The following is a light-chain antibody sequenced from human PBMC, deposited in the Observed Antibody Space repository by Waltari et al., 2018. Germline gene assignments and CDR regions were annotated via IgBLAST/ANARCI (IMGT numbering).Light chain of an antibody. CDR1: QYVSNY. CDR3: QQRSRWPLT. J-gene: IGKJ4*01. V-gene: IGKV3-11*01. Sequence: TQSPATLSLSPGERATLSCRASQYVSNYLGWYQQKLGQPPRLLIYDASNRATGIPARFSGSGSGTDFTLTIDSLEPEDFAVYYCQQRSRWPLTFGGGTKVEIK. CDR2: DAS.